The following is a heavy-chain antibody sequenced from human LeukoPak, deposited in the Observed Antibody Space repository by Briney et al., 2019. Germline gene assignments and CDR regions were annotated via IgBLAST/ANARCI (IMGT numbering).Heavy chain of an antibody. CDR3: AAGRPYSLLDY. D-gene: IGHD5-18*01. CDR2: FDVIDSET. CDR1: GSSVTELS. V-gene: IGHV1-24*01. Sequence: GASVKVSCTVSGSSVTELSLYWVRQAPGKGLEWMGGFDVIDSETFYAQKFQGRVTMTEDSSTDTAYMELRSLTSDDTALYYCAAGRPYSLLDYWRQGTLVTVSS. J-gene: IGHJ4*02.